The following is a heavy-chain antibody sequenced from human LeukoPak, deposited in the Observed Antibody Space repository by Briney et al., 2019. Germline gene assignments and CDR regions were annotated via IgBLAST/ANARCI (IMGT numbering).Heavy chain of an antibody. J-gene: IGHJ4*02. D-gene: IGHD5-12*01. CDR2: ISTGAAA. Sequence: TGGSLRLSCAASGFTFSSYVMSWVRQAPGKGLEWVSAISTGAAAYYADSVKGQFTISRDNSKSTLYLQMNSLRTEDTAVYYCARGRSGYDFDYWGQGTLVTVSS. V-gene: IGHV3-23*01. CDR3: ARGRSGYDFDY. CDR1: GFTFSSYV.